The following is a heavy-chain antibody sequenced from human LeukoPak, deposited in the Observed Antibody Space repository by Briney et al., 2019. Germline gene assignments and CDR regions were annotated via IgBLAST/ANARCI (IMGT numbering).Heavy chain of an antibody. V-gene: IGHV1-46*01. D-gene: IGHD5-18*01. CDR2: IHPNIGTT. CDR3: ARGGREYSYGPTDY. Sequence: ASVKVSCKASGYTFSSYYMHWVRQAPGQGLEWMGTIHPNIGTTNYAQKFQGSVTMTTDRSTSTVYMELSSLRSEDTAVYYCARGGREYSYGPTDYWGQGTLVTVSS. J-gene: IGHJ4*02. CDR1: GYTFSSYY.